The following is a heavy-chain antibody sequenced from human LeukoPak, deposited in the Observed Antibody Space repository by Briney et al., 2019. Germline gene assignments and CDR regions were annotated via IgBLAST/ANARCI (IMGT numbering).Heavy chain of an antibody. J-gene: IGHJ3*01. Sequence: GGSLRLSCTASGFIFNYYGMHWVRQAPGKGLEWVAVIWYDGSNKYYVDSVTGRFTISRDNSKNTLYLQMNSLRADDTAVYYCAIEDSVITNTFDVRGQGTMVTVSS. D-gene: IGHD3-22*01. CDR2: IWYDGSNK. V-gene: IGHV3-33*01. CDR3: AIEDSVITNTFDV. CDR1: GFIFNYYG.